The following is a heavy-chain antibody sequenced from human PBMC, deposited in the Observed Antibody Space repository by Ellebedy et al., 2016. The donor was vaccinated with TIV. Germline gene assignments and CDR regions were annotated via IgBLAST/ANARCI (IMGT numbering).Heavy chain of an antibody. J-gene: IGHJ3*02. CDR3: ARPEGDISAVGAFDI. CDR2: IYPDDSDT. V-gene: IGHV5-51*01. CDR1: GYSFTNYW. Sequence: PGGSLRLSCKGSGYSFTNYWIGWVRQMQGKGLEWMGIIYPDDSDTRYSPSFQGQVTISADKSIRTAYLQWRSLKASDTAMYYCARPEGDISAVGAFDIWGQGTMVTVSS. D-gene: IGHD5-12*01.